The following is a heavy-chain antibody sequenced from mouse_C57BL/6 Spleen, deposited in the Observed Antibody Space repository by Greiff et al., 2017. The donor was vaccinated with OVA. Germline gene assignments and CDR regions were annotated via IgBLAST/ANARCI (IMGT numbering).Heavy chain of an antibody. CDR2: IYPGDGDT. CDR1: GYAFSSYW. D-gene: IGHD1-1*01. V-gene: IGHV1-80*01. Sequence: QVQLKQSGAELVKPGASVKISCKASGYAFSSYWMNWVKQRPGKGLEWIGQIYPGDGDTNYNGKFKGKATLTADKSSSTAYMQLSSLTSEDSAVYFCAITTVDYYAMDYWGQGTSVTVSS. CDR3: AITTVDYYAMDY. J-gene: IGHJ4*01.